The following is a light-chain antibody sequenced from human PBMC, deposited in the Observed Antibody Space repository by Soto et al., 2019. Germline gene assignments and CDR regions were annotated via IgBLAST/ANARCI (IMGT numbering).Light chain of an antibody. J-gene: IGLJ1*01. V-gene: IGLV2-14*01. Sequence: QSALTQPASVSGSPGQSITISCTGTSSDIGGYNYVSWYQQHPGKAPKVVIYEVSNRPLGVSNRFSASKSGNTASLIISGLQADDEADYFCSSYTSDSTYVFGTGTKLTVL. CDR3: SSYTSDSTYV. CDR1: SSDIGGYNY. CDR2: EVS.